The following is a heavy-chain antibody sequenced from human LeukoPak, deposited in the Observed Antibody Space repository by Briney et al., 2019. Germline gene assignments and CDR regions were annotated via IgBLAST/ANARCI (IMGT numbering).Heavy chain of an antibody. CDR2: IYSGGST. CDR1: GFTVSSNY. V-gene: IGHV3-53*01. J-gene: IGHJ4*02. D-gene: IGHD2-15*01. CDR3: AGCGGSYCSGGTCYDYYFDY. Sequence: GGSLRLSCAASGFTVSSNYMSWVRQASGKGLEWVSVIYSGGSTYYADSEKGRFTISRDNSKNTLYLQMNSLRAEDTAVYYCAGCGGSYCSGGTCYDYYFDYWGQGTLVTVSS.